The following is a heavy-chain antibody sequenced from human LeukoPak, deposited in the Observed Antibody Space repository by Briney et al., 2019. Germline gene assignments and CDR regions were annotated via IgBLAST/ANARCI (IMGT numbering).Heavy chain of an antibody. CDR2: SDPEDGET. CDR3: ARSYNWNDFRLLP. D-gene: IGHD1-1*01. J-gene: IGHJ5*02. Sequence: ASVKVSCKVSGYTLTELSMHWVRQAPGKGLEWMGGSDPEDGETIYAQKFQGRVTMTRDTSISTAYMELSRLRSDDTAVYYCARSYNWNDFRLLPWGQETLVTVSS. CDR1: GYTLTELS. V-gene: IGHV1-24*01.